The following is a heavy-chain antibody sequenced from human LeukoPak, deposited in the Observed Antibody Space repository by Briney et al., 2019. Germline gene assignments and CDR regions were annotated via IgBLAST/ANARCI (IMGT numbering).Heavy chain of an antibody. D-gene: IGHD3-10*01. Sequence: PSETLSLTCTVSGGSISSYYWSWIRQPAGKGLEWIGRIYTSGSTNYNPSLKGRVTMSVDTSKNQFSLKLSSVTAADTAVYYCARDLYYYGSGSTRIFDYWGQGTLVTVSS. J-gene: IGHJ4*02. CDR1: GGSISSYY. CDR3: ARDLYYYGSGSTRIFDY. CDR2: IYTSGST. V-gene: IGHV4-4*07.